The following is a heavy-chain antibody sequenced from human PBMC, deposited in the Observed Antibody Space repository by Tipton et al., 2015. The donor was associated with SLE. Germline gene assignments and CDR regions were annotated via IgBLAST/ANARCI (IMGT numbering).Heavy chain of an antibody. CDR2: IYPTGNS. CDR3: ARGGSVNTINWFDP. CDR1: GDSITTTNYF. Sequence: GLVKPSETLSLTCSVSGDSITTTNYFWGWIRQPPGKGLEWLAIIYPTGNSYFNPSLKSRVTISVDTSKNQFSLKLNSVTAADTAVYYCARGGSVNTINWFDPWGQGTLVTVSS. D-gene: IGHD4-17*01. V-gene: IGHV4-39*07. J-gene: IGHJ5*02.